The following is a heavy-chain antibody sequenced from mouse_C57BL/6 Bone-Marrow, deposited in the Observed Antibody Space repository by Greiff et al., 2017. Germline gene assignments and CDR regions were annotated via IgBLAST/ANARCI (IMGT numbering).Heavy chain of an antibody. V-gene: IGHV1-82*01. Sequence: VQLQQSGPELVKPGASVKISCKASGYAFSSSWMNWVKQRPGKGLEWIGRIYPGDGDTNYNGKFKGKATLTADKSSSTAYMQLSSLTSEDSAVYFCARWGLRRGFAFWGRGTLVTVSA. J-gene: IGHJ3*01. CDR1: GYAFSSSW. CDR3: ARWGLRRGFAF. D-gene: IGHD2-4*01. CDR2: IYPGDGDT.